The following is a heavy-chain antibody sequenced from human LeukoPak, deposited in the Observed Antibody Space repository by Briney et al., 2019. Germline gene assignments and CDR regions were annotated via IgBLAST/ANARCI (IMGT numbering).Heavy chain of an antibody. Sequence: SVKVSCKASGDSFSTYVISWVRQAPGQGLEWMGGVIPKVGTANIAQKFQGRVTIIADESTSTAYMELSSLRSDDTAVYYCARGTDDYIVATTSFEYWGRGTLVTVSS. CDR2: VIPKVGTA. D-gene: IGHD5-12*01. CDR3: ARGTDDYIVATTSFEY. J-gene: IGHJ4*02. CDR1: GDSFSTYV. V-gene: IGHV1-69*01.